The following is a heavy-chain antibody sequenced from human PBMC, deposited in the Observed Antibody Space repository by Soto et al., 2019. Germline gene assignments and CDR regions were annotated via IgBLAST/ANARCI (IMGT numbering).Heavy chain of an antibody. CDR2: IIPIFGTT. V-gene: IGHV1-69*15. Sequence: QVQLVQSGAEVKKPGSSVKVSCKASGGTFSNYAITWVRQAPGQGLEWVGRIIPIFGTTNVAQKFQGRVTITADESTTTANMELSGLRSDDTAVYYCAKEVGADGYVGNWLDPWGQGTLVTVSS. CDR1: GGTFSNYA. D-gene: IGHD5-12*01. J-gene: IGHJ5*02. CDR3: AKEVGADGYVGNWLDP.